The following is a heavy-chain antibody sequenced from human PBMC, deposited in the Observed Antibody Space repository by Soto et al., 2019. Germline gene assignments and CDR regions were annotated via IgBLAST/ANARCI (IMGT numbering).Heavy chain of an antibody. CDR2: ISGSGGST. Sequence: GGSLRLSCAASGFTFSSYAMSWVRQAPGKGLEWVSAISGSGGSTYYADSVKGRFTISRDNSKNTLYLQMNSLRAEDTAVYYCLIVRSALLGLGGFLGPLDSWGQGPLFTASS. CDR1: GFTFSSYA. J-gene: IGHJ4*02. D-gene: IGHD3-16*01. CDR3: LIVRSALLGLGGFLGPLDS. V-gene: IGHV3-23*01.